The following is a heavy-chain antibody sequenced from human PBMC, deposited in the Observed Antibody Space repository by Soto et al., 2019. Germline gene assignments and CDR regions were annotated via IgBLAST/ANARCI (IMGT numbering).Heavy chain of an antibody. CDR2: IYHSGST. J-gene: IGHJ3*02. Sequence: PSETLSLTCAVSGYSISSGYYWGWVRQPPGKGLEWIGSIYHSGSTYYNPSLKSRVTISVDTSKNQFSLKLSSVTAADTAVYYCAREQLWLSDAFDIWGQGTMATVSS. CDR1: GYSISSGYY. V-gene: IGHV4-38-2*02. D-gene: IGHD5-18*01. CDR3: AREQLWLSDAFDI.